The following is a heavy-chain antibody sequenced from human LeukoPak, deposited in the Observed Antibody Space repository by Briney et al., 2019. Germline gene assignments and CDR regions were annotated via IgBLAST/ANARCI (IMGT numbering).Heavy chain of an antibody. CDR3: ASLRDTGIDY. V-gene: IGHV4-34*01. D-gene: IGHD5-18*01. CDR1: GGSFSGYY. J-gene: IGHJ4*02. Sequence: PSETLSLTCAVYGGSFSGYYWSWIRQPPGKGLEWVGEINHSGSTNYNPSLKSRVTISVDTSKNQFSLKLSSVTAADTAVYYCASLRDTGIDYRGQGTLVTVSS. CDR2: INHSGST.